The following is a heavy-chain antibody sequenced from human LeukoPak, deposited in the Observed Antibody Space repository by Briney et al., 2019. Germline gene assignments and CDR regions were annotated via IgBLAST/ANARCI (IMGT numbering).Heavy chain of an antibody. J-gene: IGHJ6*03. CDR3: ARGMAVAGTYYYYYMDV. Sequence: ASVKVSCKASGYTFTGYYMHWVRQAPGQGLEWMGWINPNSGGTNYAQKFQGRVTMTRDTSISTAYMELSRLRSDDTAVYYCARGMAVAGTYYYYYMDVWGKGTTVTISS. CDR2: INPNSGGT. CDR1: GYTFTGYY. D-gene: IGHD6-19*01. V-gene: IGHV1-2*02.